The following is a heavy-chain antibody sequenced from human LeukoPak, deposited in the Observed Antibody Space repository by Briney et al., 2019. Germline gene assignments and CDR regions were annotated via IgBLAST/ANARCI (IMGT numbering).Heavy chain of an antibody. Sequence: GGSLRLSCAASGFTFSSYGMHWVRQAPGKGLEWVAFIRYDGSNKYYADSVRGRFTISRDNSKNTLYLQMNSLRAEDTAVYYCAKESPSRYYFDYWGQGTLVTVSS. CDR2: IRYDGSNK. V-gene: IGHV3-30*02. J-gene: IGHJ4*02. CDR3: AKESPSRYYFDY. CDR1: GFTFSSYG.